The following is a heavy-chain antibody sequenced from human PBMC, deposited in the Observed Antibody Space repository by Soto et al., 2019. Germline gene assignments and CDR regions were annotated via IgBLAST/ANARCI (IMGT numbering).Heavy chain of an antibody. Sequence: GGSLRLSCAVSGFTFRSSPMSWVRRAPGKGLEWVSGINGGDDSKHYAESVRGRFTIIRDNSKNMLLLQMNSLRVEDTAIYYCAKDPHGGITSPTQDHWGQGPQVTASS. J-gene: IGHJ4*02. V-gene: IGHV3-23*01. CDR2: INGGDDSK. CDR1: GFTFRSSP. CDR3: AKDPHGGITSPTQDH. D-gene: IGHD3-16*01.